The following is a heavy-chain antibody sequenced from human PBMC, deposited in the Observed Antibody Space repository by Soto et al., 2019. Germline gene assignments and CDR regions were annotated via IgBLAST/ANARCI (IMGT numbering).Heavy chain of an antibody. CDR2: FDPEDGET. CDR1: GYTLTELS. V-gene: IGHV1-24*01. D-gene: IGHD2-15*01. CDR3: ARAWDVVVVAARSYYFDY. Sequence: GASVKVSGKVAGYTLTELSMHWVRQARGKGLGWMGGFDPEDGETIYAQKCQGRVTMTEDTSTDTAYMELSSLRSEDTAVYYCARAWDVVVVAARSYYFDYWGQGTLLTVSS. J-gene: IGHJ4*02.